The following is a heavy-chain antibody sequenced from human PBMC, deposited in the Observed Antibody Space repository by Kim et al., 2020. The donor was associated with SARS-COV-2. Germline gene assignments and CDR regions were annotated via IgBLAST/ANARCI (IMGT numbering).Heavy chain of an antibody. V-gene: IGHV3-72*01. CDR3: ARDTAAAMDV. Sequence: GGSLRLSCAASGFQFTDHYMDWVRQAPGKGLEWLSRTTNKNNIYTTYAPSVKGRFTVSRDDSKNSLFLQMNSLQSEDTAVYFCARDTAAAMDVWGQGNTV. D-gene: IGHD6-25*01. CDR2: TTNKNNIYTT. J-gene: IGHJ6*02. CDR1: GFQFTDHY.